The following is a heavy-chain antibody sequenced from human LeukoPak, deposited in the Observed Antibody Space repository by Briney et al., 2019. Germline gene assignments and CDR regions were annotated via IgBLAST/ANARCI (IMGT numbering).Heavy chain of an antibody. D-gene: IGHD3-10*01. CDR1: GGSINSYY. V-gene: IGHV4-4*07. Sequence: PSETLSLTCTVSGGSINSYYWSWIRQPAGKGLEWIGRIYTSGSTNYNPSLKSRVTISVDTSKNQFSLKLSSVTAADTAVYYCARDYYYGSGSYPDYWGQGTLVTVSS. CDR2: IYTSGST. CDR3: ARDYYYGSGSYPDY. J-gene: IGHJ4*02.